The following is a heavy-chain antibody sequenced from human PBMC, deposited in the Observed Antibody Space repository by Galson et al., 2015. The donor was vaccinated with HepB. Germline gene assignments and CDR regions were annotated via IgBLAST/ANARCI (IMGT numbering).Heavy chain of an antibody. J-gene: IGHJ4*02. D-gene: IGHD1-26*01. CDR2: ISAYNGYA. Sequence: SVKVSCKASGYTFTDFGISWVRQAPGQGLEWMGWISAYNGYAKYAQNLQGRVTMTPDTSTSTAYMELRSLRSDDTAVYYCARDLGGSPGVFFDYWGQGTLVTVSS. CDR1: GYTFTDFG. V-gene: IGHV1-18*04. CDR3: ARDLGGSPGVFFDY.